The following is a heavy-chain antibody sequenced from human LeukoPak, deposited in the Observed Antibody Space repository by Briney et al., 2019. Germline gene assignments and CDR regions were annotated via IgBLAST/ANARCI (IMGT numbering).Heavy chain of an antibody. CDR1: GYTFTSYY. Sequence: ASVKVSCKASGYTFTSYYMHWVRQAPGQGLEWMGIINPSGGSTSYAQKFQGRVTMTTDTSTSTAYMELRSLRSDDTAVYYCAKMGSNYYYYYYMDVWGKGTTVTVSS. J-gene: IGHJ6*03. CDR2: INPSGGST. D-gene: IGHD3-10*01. V-gene: IGHV1-46*01. CDR3: AKMGSNYYYYYYMDV.